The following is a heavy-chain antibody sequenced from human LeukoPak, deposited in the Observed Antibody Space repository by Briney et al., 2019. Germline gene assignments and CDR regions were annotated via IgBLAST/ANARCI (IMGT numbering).Heavy chain of an antibody. Sequence: SGPTLVKPTQTLTLTCTFSGFSLSTSGVGVGWIRQPPGKALEWLALTDWDDNKYYNTSLRTRLTISKDTSKNQVVLTMTNMDPVDTATYFCARYLYGDSASYFDYWGQGSLVIVSS. CDR3: ARYLYGDSASYFDY. D-gene: IGHD4-17*01. V-gene: IGHV2-70*12. CDR2: TDWDDNK. CDR1: GFSLSTSGVG. J-gene: IGHJ4*02.